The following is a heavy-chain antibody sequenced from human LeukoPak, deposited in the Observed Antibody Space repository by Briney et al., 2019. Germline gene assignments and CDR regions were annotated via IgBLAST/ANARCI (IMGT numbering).Heavy chain of an antibody. V-gene: IGHV3-23*01. CDR3: AKDPRYCSGGSCYPNNWFDP. D-gene: IGHD2-15*01. J-gene: IGHJ5*02. Sequence: GGSLRLPCAASGFTFSSYAMSWVRQAPGKGLEWVSAISGSGGSTYYADSVKGRFTISRDNSKNTLYLQMNSLRAEDTAVYYCAKDPRYCSGGSCYPNNWFDPWGQGTLVTVSS. CDR1: GFTFSSYA. CDR2: ISGSGGST.